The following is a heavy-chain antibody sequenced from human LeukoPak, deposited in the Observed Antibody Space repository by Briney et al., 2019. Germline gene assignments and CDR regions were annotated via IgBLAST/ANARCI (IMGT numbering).Heavy chain of an antibody. V-gene: IGHV4-4*07. Sequence: SETLSLTCTVSGGSISSYYWSWIRQPAGKGLEWLGRIYTSSGSTNYSPSLKSRVTISLDRSKNQFSLKPSSVTAADTAVYYCARDRVESSGYYYYYGMDVWGQGTTVTVSS. J-gene: IGHJ6*02. CDR1: GGSISSYY. CDR3: ARDRVESSGYYYYYGMDV. CDR2: IYTSSGST. D-gene: IGHD2-15*01.